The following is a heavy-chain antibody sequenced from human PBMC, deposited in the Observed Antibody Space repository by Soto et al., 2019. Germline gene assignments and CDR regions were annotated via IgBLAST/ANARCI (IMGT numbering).Heavy chain of an antibody. CDR2: IIPIFGTA. J-gene: IGHJ6*02. Sequence: QVQLVQSGAEVKKPGSSVKVSCKASGGTFSSYAISWVRQAPGQGLEWMGGIIPIFGTANYAQKFQGRVTITADESTSTADMELSSLRSEDTAVYYCARVLDCSGGSCYSDTPSYYYDGMDVWGQGTTVTVSS. CDR1: GGTFSSYA. CDR3: ARVLDCSGGSCYSDTPSYYYDGMDV. D-gene: IGHD2-15*01. V-gene: IGHV1-69*01.